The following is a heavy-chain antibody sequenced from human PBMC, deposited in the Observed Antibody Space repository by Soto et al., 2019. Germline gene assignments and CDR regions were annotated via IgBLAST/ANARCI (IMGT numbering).Heavy chain of an antibody. D-gene: IGHD3-3*01. V-gene: IGHV1-69*06. CDR3: ARDPRGYDFWSGYPTRPNYGMDV. Sequence: SVKVSCKASGGTFSSYAISWVRQAPGQGLEWMGGIIPIFGTANYAQKFQGRVTITADKSTGTAYMELSSLRSEDTAVYYCARDPRGYDFWSGYPTRPNYGMDVWGQGTTVTVSS. J-gene: IGHJ6*02. CDR1: GGTFSSYA. CDR2: IIPIFGTA.